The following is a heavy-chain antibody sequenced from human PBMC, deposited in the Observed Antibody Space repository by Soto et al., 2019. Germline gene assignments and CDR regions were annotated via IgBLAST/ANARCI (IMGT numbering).Heavy chain of an antibody. CDR1: GFTFSKSS. J-gene: IGHJ5*02. D-gene: IGHD4-17*01. V-gene: IGHV1-58*01. CDR2: VVVGSDNT. Sequence: QVQLVQSGPEVKKPGTSVIVSCKTSGFTFSKSSVQWMRQARGQRLEWIGWVVVGSDNTRYAQNLQDRVTITRDMSTSTSDMELSSLTSEDTAVYFCAAEIDDYAAFNHWGQGTPVTVSS. CDR3: AAEIDDYAAFNH.